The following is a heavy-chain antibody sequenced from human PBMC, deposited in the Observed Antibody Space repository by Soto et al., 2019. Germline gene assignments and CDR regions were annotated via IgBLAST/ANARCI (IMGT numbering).Heavy chain of an antibody. CDR3: ARDPRYYGSGSYYNYYYYVLDV. Sequence: SVKVSCKASGGTFSSYAISWVRQAPGQGLEWMGGIIPIFGTANYAQKFQGRVTITADESTSTAYMELSSLRSEDTAVYYCARDPRYYGSGSYYNYYYYVLDVWGQGTTVIVSS. CDR2: IIPIFGTA. J-gene: IGHJ6*02. V-gene: IGHV1-69*13. D-gene: IGHD3-10*01. CDR1: GGTFSSYA.